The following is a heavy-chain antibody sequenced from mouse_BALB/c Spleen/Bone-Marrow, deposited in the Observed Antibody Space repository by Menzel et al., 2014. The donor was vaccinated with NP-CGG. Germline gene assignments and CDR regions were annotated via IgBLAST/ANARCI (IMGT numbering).Heavy chain of an antibody. V-gene: IGHV14-3*02. CDR2: IDPANGNT. CDR1: GFNIKDTY. Sequence: QLSPSGAVLVKSVSSVKLSCTASGFNIKDTYMRWVKQRPEQGLEWIGRIDPANGNTKYDPKFQGKATITADTSSNTAYLQLSSLTSEDTAVYYCARWEYYAMDYWGQGTSVTVSS. CDR3: ARWEYYAMDY. J-gene: IGHJ4*01. D-gene: IGHD4-1*01.